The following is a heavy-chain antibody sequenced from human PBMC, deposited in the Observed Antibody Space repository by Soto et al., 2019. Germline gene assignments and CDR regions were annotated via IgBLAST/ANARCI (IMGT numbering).Heavy chain of an antibody. CDR3: AKNPSLLVGNYFDY. CDR2: ISASGGST. Sequence: GGSLRLSCAASGFTFSSYAMSWVRQAPGKGLEWVSAISASGGSTYYADSVKGRFTISRDNSKNTLHMQMNSLRSEDTALYYCAKNPSLLVGNYFDYWGQGTLVTVSS. J-gene: IGHJ4*02. V-gene: IGHV3-23*01. D-gene: IGHD6-6*01. CDR1: GFTFSSYA.